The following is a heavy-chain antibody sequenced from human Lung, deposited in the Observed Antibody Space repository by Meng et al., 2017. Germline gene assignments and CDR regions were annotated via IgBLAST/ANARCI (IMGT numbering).Heavy chain of an antibody. CDR2: INPKSGDT. J-gene: IGHJ4*02. CDR1: GYTFPDYW. Sequence: QVAQSEAKGKKPWAPGNVSRKAAGYTFPDYWLHLGRRAPGQGLEWMGRINPKSGDTHYAQRFQGRVTMTGDTSISTAYMELSGLRSNDTAMYYCARDEDISAAGKLFGDYWGQGTLVTVSS. D-gene: IGHD6-13*01. V-gene: IGHV1-2*06. CDR3: ARDEDISAAGKLFGDY.